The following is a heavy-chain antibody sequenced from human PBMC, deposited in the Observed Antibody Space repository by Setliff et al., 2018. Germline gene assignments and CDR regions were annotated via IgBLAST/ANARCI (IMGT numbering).Heavy chain of an antibody. CDR3: ARVPSGNYQYYLDH. V-gene: IGHV4-61*09. J-gene: IGHJ4*02. CDR1: GGSITSGSYA. D-gene: IGHD1-26*01. Sequence: SEPLSLTCTVSGGSITSGSYAWSWIRQPAGQGLEWIGHFYTGGSPNYNPSLKSRVTISVDTSKNQFSLNLSSVTAADTAVYYCARVPSGNYQYYLDHWGQGTLVTVS. CDR2: FYTGGSP.